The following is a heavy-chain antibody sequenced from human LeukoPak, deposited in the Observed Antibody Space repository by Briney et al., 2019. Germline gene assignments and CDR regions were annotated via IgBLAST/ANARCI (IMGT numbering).Heavy chain of an antibody. Sequence: PGGSLRLSCVASGFIFRDYTMNWVRQTPGKGLEWVSAINKGGSYMAYADSVKGRFTVSRDNAKNSLFLQMNNLRVEDTAVYFCAREVLTVLEPAANTIDYWGQGTRVTVSS. CDR1: GFIFRDYT. CDR3: AREVLTVLEPAANTIDY. D-gene: IGHD2-2*01. V-gene: IGHV3-21*01. J-gene: IGHJ4*02. CDR2: INKGGSYM.